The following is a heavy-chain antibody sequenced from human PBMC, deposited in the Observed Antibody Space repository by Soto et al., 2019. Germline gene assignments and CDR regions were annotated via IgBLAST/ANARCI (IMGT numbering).Heavy chain of an antibody. CDR2: MNPNSGNT. Sequence: ASVKVSCKASGNTFTSYDINGVRQATGQGLEWMGWMNPNSGNTGYAQKFQGRVTMTRNTSISTAYMELSSLRSEDTAVYYCARLQGSGIVDDAFDIWGQGTMVTVSS. D-gene: IGHD3-10*01. V-gene: IGHV1-8*01. J-gene: IGHJ3*02. CDR1: GNTFTSYD. CDR3: ARLQGSGIVDDAFDI.